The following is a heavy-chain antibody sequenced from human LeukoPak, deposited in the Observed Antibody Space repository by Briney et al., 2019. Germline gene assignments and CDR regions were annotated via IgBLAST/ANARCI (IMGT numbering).Heavy chain of an antibody. CDR1: GGSISSAGYS. J-gene: IGHJ4*02. V-gene: IGHV4-30-2*01. Sequence: PSETLSLTCAVSGGSISSAGYSWSWLRQPPGTGLEWIGYIYHSGSTYYNPSLKSRVTVSVDTSKNQFSLKLSSVTAADTAVYYCASNPNKSLRFLEWFLPSPFDYWGQGTLVTVSS. D-gene: IGHD3-3*01. CDR2: IYHSGST. CDR3: ASNPNKSLRFLEWFLPSPFDY.